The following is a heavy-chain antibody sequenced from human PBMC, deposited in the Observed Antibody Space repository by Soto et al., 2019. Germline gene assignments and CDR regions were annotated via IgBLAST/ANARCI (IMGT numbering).Heavy chain of an antibody. J-gene: IGHJ4*02. D-gene: IGHD3-22*01. CDR1: GGSISSYY. CDR2: IYYSGST. V-gene: IGHV4-59*08. Sequence: SETLSLTCTVSGGSISSYYWSWIRQPPGKGLEWIGYIYYSGSTNYNPSLKSRVTISVDTSKNQFSLKLSSVTAADTAVYYCASLYDSSGYYYSEGMAFDYWGQGTLVTAPQ. CDR3: ASLYDSSGYYYSEGMAFDY.